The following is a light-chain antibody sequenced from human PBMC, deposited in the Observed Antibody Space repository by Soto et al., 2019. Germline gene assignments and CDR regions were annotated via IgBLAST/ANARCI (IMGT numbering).Light chain of an antibody. CDR3: QQLNTYPIT. J-gene: IGKJ5*01. Sequence: IQLTQSPSSLSASVGDGVTITCRASQGISSYLAWYQQKPGKAPKLLIYGASTLEGGVPFRFSGSGSETDFTLTISSLQPEDFATYYCQQLNTYPITFGQGTRLEIK. V-gene: IGKV1-9*01. CDR1: QGISSY. CDR2: GAS.